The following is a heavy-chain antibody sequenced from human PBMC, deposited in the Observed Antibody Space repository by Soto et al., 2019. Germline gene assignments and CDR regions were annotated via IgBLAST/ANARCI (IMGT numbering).Heavy chain of an antibody. D-gene: IGHD3-22*01. CDR1: GGTFSSYT. J-gene: IGHJ6*02. CDR2: IIPILGIA. Sequence: ASVKVSCKASGGTFSSYTISWVRQAPGQGLEWMGRIIPILGIANYAQKFQGRVTITADKSTSTAYMELSSLRSEDTAVYYCARSRNYYDSSGYRPYYYYGMDVWGQGTTVTVSS. CDR3: ARSRNYYDSSGYRPYYYYGMDV. V-gene: IGHV1-69*02.